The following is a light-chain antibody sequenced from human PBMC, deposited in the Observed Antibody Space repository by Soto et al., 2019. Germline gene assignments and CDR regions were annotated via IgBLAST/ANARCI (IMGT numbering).Light chain of an antibody. CDR1: QSISSY. V-gene: IGKV1-39*01. Sequence: DIQMTQSPSSLSASVGDRVTITCRASQSISSYLNWYQQKPGKAPKLLIYAASSLQSGVPSRFSGSGSGTDFTLTISSLQPEDFATYYCQQSYSTQLNFGGGTRWIS. J-gene: IGKJ4*01. CDR2: AAS. CDR3: QQSYSTQLN.